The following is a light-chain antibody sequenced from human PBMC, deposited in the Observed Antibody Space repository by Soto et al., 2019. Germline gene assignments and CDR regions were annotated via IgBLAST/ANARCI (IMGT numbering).Light chain of an antibody. CDR1: QSVSNNY. J-gene: IGKJ2*01. CDR2: VSS. CDR3: QQYGSSPPYT. Sequence: EVVLTQSPGTLSLSPGERATLSCRASQSVSNNYFAWYQQKPGQAPRLLIFVSSDRATGIPDRFSGSGSGTDFTLTISILEPEDFAVYYCQQYGSSPPYTFGQGTKLEIK. V-gene: IGKV3-20*01.